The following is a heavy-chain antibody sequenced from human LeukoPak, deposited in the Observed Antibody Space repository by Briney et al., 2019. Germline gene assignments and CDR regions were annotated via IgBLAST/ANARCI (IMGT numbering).Heavy chain of an antibody. CDR1: GDSVSSNSAA. V-gene: IGHV6-1*01. D-gene: IGHD3-3*01. CDR3: ARETSFRYYDFWSGWDY. J-gene: IGHJ4*02. CDR2: TFYRSKWYN. Sequence: SQTLSLTCDISGDSVSSNSAAWNWIRQSPSRGLEWLGRTFYRSKWYNDYAVSVKSRITINLDTSKNQFSLQLNSVTPEDTAVYYCARETSFRYYDFWSGWDYWGQGTLVTVSS.